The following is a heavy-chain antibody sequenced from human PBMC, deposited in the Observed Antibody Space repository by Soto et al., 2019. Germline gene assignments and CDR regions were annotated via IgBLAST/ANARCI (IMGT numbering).Heavy chain of an antibody. CDR1: IDASSDYY. D-gene: IGHD3-22*01. CDR2: IYYSGNT. J-gene: IGHJ4*02. CDR3: ARDRAYYDSNGLFFDY. V-gene: IGHV4-59*01. Sequence: SETLARTVTVSIDASSDYYGSWIRQPPGKGLAWIGYIYYSGNTNYNPSLKSRVTISEDTSKNQFALRLSSVTAADTAVYYCARDRAYYDSNGLFFDYRGQAALVSVSS.